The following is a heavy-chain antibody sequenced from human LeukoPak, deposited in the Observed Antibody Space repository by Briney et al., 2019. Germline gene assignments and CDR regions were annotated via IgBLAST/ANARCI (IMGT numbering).Heavy chain of an antibody. Sequence: ASVKVSCKASGYTFTGYYMHWVRQAPGQRLEWLGWINPNSGGTNYAQKFQGRVTMTEDTSTDTAYMELSSLRSEDTAVYYCETDRSTFGGVRNLDYWGQGTLVTVSS. D-gene: IGHD3-16*01. CDR2: INPNSGGT. V-gene: IGHV1-2*02. CDR1: GYTFTGYY. CDR3: ETDRSTFGGVRNLDY. J-gene: IGHJ4*02.